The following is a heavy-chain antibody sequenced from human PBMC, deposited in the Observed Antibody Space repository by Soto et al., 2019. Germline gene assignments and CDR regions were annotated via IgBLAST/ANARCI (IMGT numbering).Heavy chain of an antibody. CDR3: AREDVVVVAANQRGAFDI. D-gene: IGHD2-15*01. V-gene: IGHV4-34*01. CDR2: INHSGST. J-gene: IGHJ3*02. Sequence: SETLSLTCAVYGGSFSGYYWSWIRQPPGKGLEWIGEINHSGSTNYNPSLKSRVTISVDTSKNQFSLKLSSVTAADTAVYYCAREDVVVVAANQRGAFDIWGQGTMVTVSS. CDR1: GGSFSGYY.